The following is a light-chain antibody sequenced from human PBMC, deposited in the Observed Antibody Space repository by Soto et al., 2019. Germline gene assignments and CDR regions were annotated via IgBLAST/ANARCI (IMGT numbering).Light chain of an antibody. V-gene: IGLV1-44*01. J-gene: IGLJ3*02. CDR2: RAN. CDR3: STWDDSLNGGV. CDR1: SSNIGSNT. Sequence: QSVLTQPPSASGTPGQRVTISCSGSSSNIGSNTVNWYQQLPGTAPKLLIYRANQRPSGVPDRFSGSKSGTSASLAISGLQSEDEADYFCSTWDDSLNGGVFGGGTKLTVL.